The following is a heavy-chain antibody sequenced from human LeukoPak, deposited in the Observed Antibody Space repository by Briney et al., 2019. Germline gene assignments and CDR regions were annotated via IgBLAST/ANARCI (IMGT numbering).Heavy chain of an antibody. Sequence: GGSLSLSCAVSGFTFRMSAMHWVRDAPGKGLEWVSGIRSSHDNPYYRDSVNRQLTIHRDNSKGSLYLQTNSLRAGDTSVYDSAKDNSPPSYCYVVDVWGKETAVTVST. CDR1: GFTFRMSA. V-gene: IGHV3-23*01. CDR3: AKDNSPPSYCYVVDV. CDR2: IRSSHDNP. D-gene: IGHD4-23*01. J-gene: IGHJ6*04.